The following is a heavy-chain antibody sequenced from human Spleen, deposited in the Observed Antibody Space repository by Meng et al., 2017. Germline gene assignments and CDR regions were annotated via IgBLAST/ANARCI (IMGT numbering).Heavy chain of an antibody. V-gene: IGHV1-8*03. CDR3: ARAGFGELYNWFDP. CDR2: MNPNSGNT. CDR1: GYTFTSYD. D-gene: IGHD3-10*01. J-gene: IGHJ5*02. Sequence: QGPLVQSGADVKKPGASVKVSCQASGYTFTSYDINWVRQATGQGLEWMGWMNPNSGNTGYAQKFQGRVTITRNTSISTAYMELSSLRSEDTAVYYCARAGFGELYNWFDPWGQGTLVTVSS.